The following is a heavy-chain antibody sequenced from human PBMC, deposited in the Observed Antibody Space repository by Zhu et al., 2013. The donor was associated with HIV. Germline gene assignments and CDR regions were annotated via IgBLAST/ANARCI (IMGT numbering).Heavy chain of an antibody. CDR2: IIPIFGTA. J-gene: IGHJ4*02. Sequence: QVQLVQSGAEVKKPGSSVKVSCKASGGTFSSYAISWVRQAPGQGLEWMGGIIPIFGTANYAQKFQGRVTITADKSTSTAYMELSSLRSEDTAVYYCARGIGFLRQRWLQKRRGSLDYFDYWGQGTLVTVSS. CDR3: ARGIGFLRQRWLQKRRGSLDYFDY. CDR1: GGTFSSYA. V-gene: IGHV1-69*06. D-gene: IGHD2-15*01.